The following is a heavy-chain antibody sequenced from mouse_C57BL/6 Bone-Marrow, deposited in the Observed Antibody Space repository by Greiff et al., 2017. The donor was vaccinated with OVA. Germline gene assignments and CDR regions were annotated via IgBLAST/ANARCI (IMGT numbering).Heavy chain of an antibody. CDR1: GFNIKNPY. J-gene: IGHJ2*01. D-gene: IGHD2-3*01. CDR3: ARDGFYYFDY. Sequence: VQLQQSVAELVRPGASVKLSCTASGFNIKNPYMHWVKQRPEQGLEWIGRIDPANGNTKYAPKFQGKATITADTSSNTAYLQLSSLTSEDTAIYYCARDGFYYFDYWGQGTTLTVSS. CDR2: IDPANGNT. V-gene: IGHV14-3*01.